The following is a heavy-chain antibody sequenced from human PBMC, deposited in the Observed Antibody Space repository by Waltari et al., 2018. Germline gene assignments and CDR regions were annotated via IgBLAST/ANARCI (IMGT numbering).Heavy chain of an antibody. CDR1: GFTFNSHF. Sequence: EVQLVESGGGLVQPGGSLRLSCAASGFTFNSHFMTWVRQAPGKGLEWVANIKQDGSEKNYVDSVKGRFAISRDNANSSVHLQMNSLRVEDTAMYHCARVICGSGVCAYDYWGQGTPVTVSS. V-gene: IGHV3-7*01. CDR3: ARVICGSGVCAYDY. D-gene: IGHD2-8*02. CDR2: IKQDGSEK. J-gene: IGHJ4*02.